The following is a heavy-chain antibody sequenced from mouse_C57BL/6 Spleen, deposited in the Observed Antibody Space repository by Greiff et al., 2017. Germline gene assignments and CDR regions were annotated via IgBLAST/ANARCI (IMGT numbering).Heavy chain of an antibody. Sequence: EVQWVESGGGLVKPGGSLKLSCAASGFTFSDYGMHWVRQAPEKGLEWVAYISSGSSTIYYADTVKGRFTRTRDNAKNTLFRQMTRLRSEDTAMYYGARPAGYRYSNYAMDDWGQGTSVTVAS. J-gene: IGHJ4*01. CDR2: ISSGSSTI. CDR1: GFTFSDYG. V-gene: IGHV5-17*01. CDR3: ARPAGYRYSNYAMDD. D-gene: IGHD2-14*01.